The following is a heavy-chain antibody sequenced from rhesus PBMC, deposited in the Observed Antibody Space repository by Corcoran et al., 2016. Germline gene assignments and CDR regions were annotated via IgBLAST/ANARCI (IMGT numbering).Heavy chain of an antibody. CDR1: GGSLSESYY. D-gene: IGHD6-25*01. J-gene: IGHJ4*01. V-gene: IGHV4-160*01. CDR3: ARDQRRQLEPTYDY. Sequence: QVQLQESGPGLVKPSETLSLTCTVSGGSLSESYYWSGIRQPPGEGLEWMGRIYGSVGSTNYNPSLKSRVTISRDTSKNQFSLKLSSVTAADTAVYYCARDQRRQLEPTYDYWGQGVLVTVSS. CDR2: IYGSVGST.